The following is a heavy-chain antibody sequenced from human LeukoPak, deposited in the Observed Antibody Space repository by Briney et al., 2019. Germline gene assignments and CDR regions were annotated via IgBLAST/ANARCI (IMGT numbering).Heavy chain of an antibody. V-gene: IGHV3-53*01. CDR2: IFSGGGT. D-gene: IGHD4-17*01. CDR3: ARDSLYGVVDY. CDR1: GFTVSSNY. J-gene: IGHJ4*02. Sequence: GGSLRLSCAASGFTVSSNYMSWVRQAPGKGLEWVSVIFSGGGTYYADSVKGRFTISRDNFKNTLYLQMNSLRAEDTAVYYCARDSLYGVVDYWGQGTLVTVSS.